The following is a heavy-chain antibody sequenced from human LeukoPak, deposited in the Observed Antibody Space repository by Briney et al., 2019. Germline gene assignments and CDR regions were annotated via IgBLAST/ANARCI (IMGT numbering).Heavy chain of an antibody. CDR3: ARSRVAVAGHGPFDY. D-gene: IGHD6-19*01. J-gene: IGHJ4*02. CDR1: GGSLSSSYY. V-gene: IGHV4-39*01. Sequence: SETLSLTCTVSGGSLSSSYYWGWIRQPPGQGLEWIGSFYYSGSTYYNSSLKSRVTISVDTSKNQFSLKLSSVTAADTAVYYCARSRVAVAGHGPFDYWGQGTLVTVSS. CDR2: FYYSGST.